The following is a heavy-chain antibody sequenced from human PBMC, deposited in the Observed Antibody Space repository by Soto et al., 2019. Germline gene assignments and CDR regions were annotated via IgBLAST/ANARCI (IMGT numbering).Heavy chain of an antibody. V-gene: IGHV3-33*01. CDR2: IWYDGSNK. J-gene: IGHJ4*02. Sequence: QVQVVESGGGVVQPGRSLRLSCVVSGLSFSSYGMHWVRQAPGKGLEWVAVIWYDGSNKYYADSVKGRFTISRDNSKNTLYLQMNSLRAEDTAVYYCILRPDLLDYWGQGTLVTVSS. CDR1: GLSFSSYG. CDR3: ILRPDLLDY. D-gene: IGHD2-15*01.